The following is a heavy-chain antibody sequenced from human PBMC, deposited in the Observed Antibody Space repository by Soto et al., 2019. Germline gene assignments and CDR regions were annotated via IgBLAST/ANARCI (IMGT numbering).Heavy chain of an antibody. CDR1: GGSISSYY. Sequence: PSETLSLTCTVSGGSISSYYWSWIRQPPGKGLEWIGYIYYSGRTKYNPSLKSRITISVDTSKNQFSLKLSSVTAADTAVYYCARRWGRTFDYWGQGTLVTVSS. CDR3: ARRWGRTFDY. CDR2: IYYSGRT. V-gene: IGHV4-59*08. D-gene: IGHD7-27*01. J-gene: IGHJ4*02.